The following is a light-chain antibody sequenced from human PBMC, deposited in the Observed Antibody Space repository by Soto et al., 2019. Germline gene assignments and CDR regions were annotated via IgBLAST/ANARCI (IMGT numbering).Light chain of an antibody. Sequence: EMVFTQSPGTLSLSPGERVTLSCGASQNVRTNYLAWYQQKPGQAPRLLLYGPSSRATGIPDRFSGSGSGGDFTLTISRLEPEDSAVFFCQQYGTSEIIFGQGTRLEI. V-gene: IGKV3-20*01. CDR2: GPS. CDR3: QQYGTSEII. CDR1: QNVRTNY. J-gene: IGKJ5*01.